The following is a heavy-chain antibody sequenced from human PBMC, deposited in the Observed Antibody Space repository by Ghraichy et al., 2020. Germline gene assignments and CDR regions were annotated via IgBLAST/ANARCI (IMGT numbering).Heavy chain of an antibody. CDR2: FDPEDGET. V-gene: IGHV1-24*01. CDR3: ATLPHLVYGDSGAFDI. Sequence: ASVKVSCKVSGYTLTELSMHWVRQAPGKGLEWMGGFDPEDGETIYAQKFQGRVTMTEDTSTDTAYMELSSLRSEDTAVYYCATLPHLVYGDSGAFDIWGQGTMVTVSS. J-gene: IGHJ3*02. D-gene: IGHD4-17*01. CDR1: GYTLTELS.